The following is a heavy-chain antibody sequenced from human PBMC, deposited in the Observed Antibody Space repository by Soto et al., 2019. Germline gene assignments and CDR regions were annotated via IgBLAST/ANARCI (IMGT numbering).Heavy chain of an antibody. V-gene: IGHV4-59*01. D-gene: IGHD4-17*01. CDR2: IYNSGST. Sequence: SETLSLTCTVSGDSISSYYWSWIRQPPGKGLEWIGYIYNSGSTNYNPSLKSRVTISLDTSKNQFSLKLSSVTAADTAVYYCARDDYDDYAPWVDTWGQGTLVT. CDR1: GDSISSYY. J-gene: IGHJ5*02. CDR3: ARDDYDDYAPWVDT.